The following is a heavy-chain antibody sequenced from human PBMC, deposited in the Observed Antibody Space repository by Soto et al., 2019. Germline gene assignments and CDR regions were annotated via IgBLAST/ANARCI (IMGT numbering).Heavy chain of an antibody. CDR2: IYYSGST. CDR3: ARDQVSFYDSSGYYHYFDY. CDR1: GGSISSGGYY. Sequence: SETLSLTCTFSGGSISSGGYYWSWIRQHPGKGLEWIGYIYYSGSTYYNPSLKSRVTISVDTSKNQFSLKLSSVTAADTAVYYCARDQVSFYDSSGYYHYFDYWGQGTLVTVSS. V-gene: IGHV4-31*03. J-gene: IGHJ4*02. D-gene: IGHD3-22*01.